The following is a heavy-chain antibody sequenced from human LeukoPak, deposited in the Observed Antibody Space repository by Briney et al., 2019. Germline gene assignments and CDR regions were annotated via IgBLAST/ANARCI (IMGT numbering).Heavy chain of an antibody. CDR3: ARQRSDYVWGSYRYTKAHFDY. V-gene: IGHV4-61*02. CDR1: GGSISSGSYY. J-gene: IGHJ4*02. Sequence: SETLSLTCTVSGGSISSGSYYWSWIRQPAGKGLEWIGRIYTSGSTNYNPSLKSRVTISVDTSKNQFSLKLSSVTAADTAVYYCARQRSDYVWGSYRYTKAHFDYWGQGTLVTVSS. D-gene: IGHD3-16*02. CDR2: IYTSGST.